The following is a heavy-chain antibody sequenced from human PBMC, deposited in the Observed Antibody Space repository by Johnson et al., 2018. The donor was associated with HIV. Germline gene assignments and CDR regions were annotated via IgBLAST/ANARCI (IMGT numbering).Heavy chain of an antibody. V-gene: IGHV3-30*02. D-gene: IGHD1-26*01. CDR3: AKDSQWELPDAFDI. Sequence: QVQLVESGGGVVQPGGSLRLSCAASRFTFSSYGMHWVRQAPGKGLEWVAFIRYDGTNKYSADSVKGRFSISRDDSKSTLYLQMSSLIGEDTAVYYCAKDSQWELPDAFDIWGQGTMVTVSS. CDR2: IRYDGTNK. J-gene: IGHJ3*02. CDR1: RFTFSSYG.